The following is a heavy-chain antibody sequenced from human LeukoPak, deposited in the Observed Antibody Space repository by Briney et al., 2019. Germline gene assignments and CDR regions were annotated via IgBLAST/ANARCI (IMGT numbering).Heavy chain of an antibody. CDR1: GFTFKNAW. J-gene: IGHJ2*01. CDR2: ISYDGSDK. Sequence: PGGSLRLSCAASGFTFKNAWMNWVRQAPGKGLEWVSVISYDGSDKYYTDSVKGRFTISRDNSKNTLYLQMNSLRTEDTAVYYCAKRSVLGTDWYFDLWGRGTLVTVSS. D-gene: IGHD7-27*01. V-gene: IGHV3-30*18. CDR3: AKRSVLGTDWYFDL.